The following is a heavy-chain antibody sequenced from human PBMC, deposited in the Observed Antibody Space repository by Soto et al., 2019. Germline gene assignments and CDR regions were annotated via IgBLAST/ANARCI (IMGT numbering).Heavy chain of an antibody. CDR2: IYYSGST. J-gene: IGHJ5*02. CDR1: GGSISSYY. CDR3: ATXRVVVVAAPGGWFDP. D-gene: IGHD2-15*01. V-gene: IGHV4-59*12. Sequence: SEMLSLTCTVSGGSISSYYWSWIRQPPGKGLEWIGYIYYSGSTNYNPSLKSRVTISVDTSKNQFSLKLSSVTAADTAVYYCATXRVVVVAAPGGWFDPWGQGTLVTVSS.